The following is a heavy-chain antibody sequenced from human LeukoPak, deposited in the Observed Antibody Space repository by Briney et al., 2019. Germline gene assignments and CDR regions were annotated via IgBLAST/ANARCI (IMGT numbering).Heavy chain of an antibody. D-gene: IGHD2-15*01. V-gene: IGHV3-23*01. CDR1: GFTFSSYG. CDR3: AKDDYCSGGSCYPSKGLDY. Sequence: GGSLRLSCAASGFTFSSYGMSWVRQAPGKGLEWVSAISGSGGTTYYADSVKGRFTISRDNSKNTLYLQMSGLRAEDTAVYYCAKDDYCSGGSCYPSKGLDYWGQGTLVTVSS. CDR2: ISGSGGTT. J-gene: IGHJ4*02.